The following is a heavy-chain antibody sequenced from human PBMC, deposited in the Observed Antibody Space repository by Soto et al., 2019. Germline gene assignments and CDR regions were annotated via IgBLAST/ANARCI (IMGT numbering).Heavy chain of an antibody. CDR2: ISAYNGNT. J-gene: IGHJ4*02. V-gene: IGHV1-18*01. Sequence: ASLKFSCNPPGYTFTTWSTSWVRQAPGQGLEWMGWISAYNGNTNYAQKLQGRVTMTTDTSTSTAYMELRSLRSDDTAVYYCARMSMAVADAPHNDYWGQGILVTVSS. D-gene: IGHD6-19*01. CDR1: GYTFTTWS. CDR3: ARMSMAVADAPHNDY.